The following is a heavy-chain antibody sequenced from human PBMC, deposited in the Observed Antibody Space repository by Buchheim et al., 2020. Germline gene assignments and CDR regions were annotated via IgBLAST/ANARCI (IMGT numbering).Heavy chain of an antibody. J-gene: IGHJ4*02. CDR3: AKDVEKGYDSSGYRGYFDY. CDR1: GFTFSSYA. D-gene: IGHD3-22*01. V-gene: IGHV3-23*01. CDR2: ISGSGGST. Sequence: EVQLLESGGGLVQPGGSLRLSCAASGFTFSSYAMSWVRQAPGKGLEWVSAISGSGGSTYYADSVKGRFTISRDNSKNTLYLQMNSLRAEDTAVYYCAKDVEKGYDSSGYRGYFDYWGQGTL.